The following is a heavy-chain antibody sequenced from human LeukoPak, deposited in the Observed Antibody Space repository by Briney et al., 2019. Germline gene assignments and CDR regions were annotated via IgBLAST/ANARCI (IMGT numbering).Heavy chain of an antibody. CDR2: IYYSGST. V-gene: IGHV4-59*01. D-gene: IGHD6-6*01. CDR3: ARDWGVSARPGYMDV. CDR1: GGFISNYY. Sequence: SETLSLTCTVSGGFISNYYWSWIRRPPGKGLEWIGYIYYSGSTKYNPSLKSRVTISVDTSKNQFSLRLSSVTAADTAVYYCARDWGVSARPGYMDVWGKGTTVTVSS. J-gene: IGHJ6*03.